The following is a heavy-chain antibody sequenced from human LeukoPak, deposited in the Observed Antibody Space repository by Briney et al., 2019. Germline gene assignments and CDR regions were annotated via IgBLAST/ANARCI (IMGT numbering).Heavy chain of an antibody. CDR1: GYTFTSYG. D-gene: IGHD5-12*01. CDR2: ISAYNGNT. J-gene: IGHJ6*02. V-gene: IGHV1-18*01. Sequence: GASVKVSCKASGYTFTSYGISWVRQAPGQGLEWMGWISAYNGNTNYAQKLQGRVTKTTDTSTSTAYMELRSLRSDDTAVYYCARDLRGYSGYDKYYYYGMDVWGQGTTVTVSS. CDR3: ARDLRGYSGYDKYYYYGMDV.